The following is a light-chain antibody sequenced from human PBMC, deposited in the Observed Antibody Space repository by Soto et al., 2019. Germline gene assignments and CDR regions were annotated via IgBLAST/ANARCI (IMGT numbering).Light chain of an antibody. J-gene: IGLJ1*01. CDR3: SSYTSSSTYV. V-gene: IGLV2-14*01. CDR1: SSDVGGYNY. CDR2: DVS. Sequence: QSVLTQPASVSGSPGQSITISCTGTSSDVGGYNYVSWYQQHPGKAPKLMIYDVSNRPSGVSSRFSGSKSGNTASLTISGLQAEDEADYYCSSYTSSSTYVLGTGTKLTVL.